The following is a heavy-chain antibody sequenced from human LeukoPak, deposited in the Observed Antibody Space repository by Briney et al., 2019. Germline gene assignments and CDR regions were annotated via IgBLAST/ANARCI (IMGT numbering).Heavy chain of an antibody. V-gene: IGHV4-59*01. CDR2: IYDIGST. Sequence: SEALSLTCTVSGGSISNYYWSWIRQPPGKGLEWIGYIYDIGSTNYNPSLKSRVTISVDTSKNQFSLKMDSVTAADTAVYYCARRFDYWGQGTLVTVSS. J-gene: IGHJ4*02. CDR3: ARRFDY. CDR1: GGSISNYY.